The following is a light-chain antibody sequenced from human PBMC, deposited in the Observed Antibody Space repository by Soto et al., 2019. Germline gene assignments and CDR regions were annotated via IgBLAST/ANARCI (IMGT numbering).Light chain of an antibody. J-gene: IGKJ2*01. CDR2: GAS. CDR1: QSLSSSY. V-gene: IGKV3-20*01. CDR3: QHYGSSPYT. Sequence: EIVLRRSPGTLSMSPGERATLSCRASQSLSSSYLAWYQQKPGQAPRLLIYGASSRATGIPDRFSGSGSGTDVTLTISRLEPEDFAVYFCQHYGSSPYTFGQGSKLEIK.